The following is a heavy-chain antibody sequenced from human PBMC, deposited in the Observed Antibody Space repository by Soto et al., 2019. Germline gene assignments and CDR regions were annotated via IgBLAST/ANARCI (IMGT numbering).Heavy chain of an antibody. D-gene: IGHD2-2*01. CDR2: VYYSGST. J-gene: IGHJ2*01. CDR3: ASAIVIDWYFDL. V-gene: IGHV4-59*08. CDR1: GGSISSYY. Sequence: QVQLQESGPGLVKPSETLSLTCTVSGGSISSYYWSWIRQPPGKGLEWIGYVYYSGSTNYNPALKSRGTIAVDTSKNQFSLKLSSVTAADTAVYYCASAIVIDWYFDLWGRSTLVTVSS.